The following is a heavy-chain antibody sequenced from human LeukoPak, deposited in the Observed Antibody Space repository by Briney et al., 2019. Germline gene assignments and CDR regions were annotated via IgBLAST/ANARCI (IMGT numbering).Heavy chain of an antibody. CDR2: ISYDGSNK. D-gene: IGHD1-26*01. CDR1: GFTFSNYA. V-gene: IGHV3-30*18. CDR3: AKDSTSLGELSAHFDS. J-gene: IGHJ4*02. Sequence: GRSLRLSCAASGFTFSNYAVHWVRQAPGRGLEWVAVISYDGSNKNYADSVKGRFTISRDKSKNTQYLQMSSLRVEDTAVYYCAKDSTSLGELSAHFDSWGQGTLVTVSS.